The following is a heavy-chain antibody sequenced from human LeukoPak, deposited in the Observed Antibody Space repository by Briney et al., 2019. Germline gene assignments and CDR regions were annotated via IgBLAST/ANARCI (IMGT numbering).Heavy chain of an antibody. J-gene: IGHJ4*02. CDR2: IKSKTDGGTT. D-gene: IGHD2-21*02. V-gene: IGHV3-15*01. Sequence: GGSLRLSCAASGFSFSNYWMSWVRQAPGKGLEWVGRIKSKTDGGTTDYAAPVKGRFTISRDDSKNTLYLQMNSLKTEDTAVYYCTTHLREGDQNYWGQGTLVTVSS. CDR3: TTHLREGDQNY. CDR1: GFSFSNYW.